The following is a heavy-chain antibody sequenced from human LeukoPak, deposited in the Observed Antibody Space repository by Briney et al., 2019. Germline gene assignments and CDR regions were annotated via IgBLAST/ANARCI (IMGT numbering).Heavy chain of an antibody. J-gene: IGHJ4*02. CDR2: ISTYNGDT. D-gene: IGHD3-10*01. CDR1: GYTFTSYG. V-gene: IGHV1-18*01. CDR3: ARDRGPAVRALFDY. Sequence: ASVKVSCKASGYTFTSYGISWARQAPGQGLEWMGWISTYNGDTNYAQKVQGRVTMTTDTSTSTAYMELRSLRSDDTAVYYCARDRGPAVRALFDYWGQGTLVTVSS.